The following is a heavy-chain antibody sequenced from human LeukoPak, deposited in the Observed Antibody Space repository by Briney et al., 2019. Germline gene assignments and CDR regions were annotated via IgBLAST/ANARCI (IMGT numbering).Heavy chain of an antibody. J-gene: IGHJ6*02. CDR1: GGSISSYY. CDR2: IYYSGST. V-gene: IGHV4-59*01. D-gene: IGHD2-2*01. Sequence: SETLSLTCTVSGGSISSYYWSWIRQPPGKGLEWIGYIYYSGSTNYNPSLKSRVTISVDTSKNQFSLKLSSVTAADTAVYYCARDGPAYTSRWYDYYYGLDVWGQGTTVTVSS. CDR3: ARDGPAYTSRWYDYYYGLDV.